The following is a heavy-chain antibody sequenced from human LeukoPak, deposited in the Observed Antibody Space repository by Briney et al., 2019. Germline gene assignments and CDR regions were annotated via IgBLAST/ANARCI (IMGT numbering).Heavy chain of an antibody. V-gene: IGHV1-2*02. D-gene: IGHD3-3*01. J-gene: IGHJ4*02. CDR3: ARDYDFWSRDRSFDY. Sequence: ASVKVSCKASGYTFTGYYMHWVRQAPGQGLEWMGWINPNSGGTNYAQKFQGRVTMTRDTSISTAYMELSRLRSDDTAVYYCARDYDFWSRDRSFDYWGQGTLVTVSS. CDR1: GYTFTGYY. CDR2: INPNSGGT.